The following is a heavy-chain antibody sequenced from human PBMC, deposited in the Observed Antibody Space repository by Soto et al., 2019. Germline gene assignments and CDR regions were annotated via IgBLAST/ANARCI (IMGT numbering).Heavy chain of an antibody. CDR1: CYPIPSVGFY. J-gene: IGHJ5*02. Sequence: SETLSLTCTLACYPIPSVGFYWTWIRQHPAKGLEWIGYIYYSGVTYYNPSLKSRATISVDTSKNQFSLNLSSVSAADTAMYYCARDLRGRRSGRFDPWGQGTLVTVS. CDR2: IYYSGVT. CDR3: ARDLRGRRSGRFDP. D-gene: IGHD3-10*01. V-gene: IGHV4-31*03.